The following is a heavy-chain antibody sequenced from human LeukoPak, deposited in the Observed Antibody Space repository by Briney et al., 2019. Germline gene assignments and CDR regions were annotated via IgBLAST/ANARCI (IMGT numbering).Heavy chain of an antibody. CDR1: GYTFTSYN. V-gene: IGHV1-46*01. D-gene: IGHD1-26*01. Sequence: ASVNFSCKASGYTFTSYNIHWVRQPPGQGLEWMGIINPSTGSTSYAPKFQGRVTMTRDTTTSTVYMELSSLRSEDTAVYYCARGESDTWPWGQGTPVTVSS. CDR3: ARGESDTWP. CDR2: INPSTGST. J-gene: IGHJ4*03.